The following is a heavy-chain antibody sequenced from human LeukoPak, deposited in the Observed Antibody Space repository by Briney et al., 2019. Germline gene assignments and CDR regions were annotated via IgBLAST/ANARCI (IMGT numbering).Heavy chain of an antibody. V-gene: IGHV4-4*02. CDR3: TRESGALSPFGF. J-gene: IGHJ4*02. CDR2: DHLSGAS. D-gene: IGHD1-26*01. CDR1: GGSILTTNW. Sequence: SETLSLTCAVSGGSILTTNWWSWVRQPPGKGLEWIGDDHLSGASNYHPSLKSRDNTSIDKSKNQLSLELISVAAAATANSDFTRESGALSPFGFWGQGTLVTVSS.